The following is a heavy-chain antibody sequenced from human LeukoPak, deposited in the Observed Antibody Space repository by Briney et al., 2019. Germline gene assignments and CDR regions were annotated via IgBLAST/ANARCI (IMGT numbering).Heavy chain of an antibody. Sequence: SETLSLTCTVSGGSISSYYWSWIRQPPGKGLEGIGYIYYSGSTNYNPSLKSRVTISVDTSKNQFSLKLSSVTAADTAVYYCARGIGYSGFFDYWGQGTLVTVSS. D-gene: IGHD1-26*01. J-gene: IGHJ4*02. V-gene: IGHV4-59*01. CDR1: GGSISSYY. CDR3: ARGIGYSGFFDY. CDR2: IYYSGST.